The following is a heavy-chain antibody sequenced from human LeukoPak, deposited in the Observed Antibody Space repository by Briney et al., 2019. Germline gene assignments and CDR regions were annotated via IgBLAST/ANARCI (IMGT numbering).Heavy chain of an antibody. D-gene: IGHD5-18*01. CDR3: AKEGRKTGNTYGYEFDS. CDR2: VSSSGGST. CDR1: GFTFSSYA. Sequence: PGGSLRLSCAASGFTFSSYAMSWVRQAPGKGLEWVSAVSSSGGSTNYADYVKGQFTISRDNSKNTVYLHMNNQRAEDTAVYYCAKEGRKTGNTYGYEFDSWGQGTLVTVSS. V-gene: IGHV3-23*01. J-gene: IGHJ4*02.